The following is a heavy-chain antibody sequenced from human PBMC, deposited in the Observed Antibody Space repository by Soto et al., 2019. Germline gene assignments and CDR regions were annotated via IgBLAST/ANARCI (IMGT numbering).Heavy chain of an antibody. CDR2: INSSSSYT. CDR1: GFTFSDYY. Sequence: QVQLVESGGGLVKPGGSLRLSCAAFGFTFSDYYMSWIRQAPGKGLEWVSYINSSSSYTNYADSVKGRFTISRDNAKNSLYLQMNSLRAEDTAVYYCARIITAAGGRRYFDLWGRGTLVTVSS. V-gene: IGHV3-11*05. D-gene: IGHD6-13*01. J-gene: IGHJ2*01. CDR3: ARIITAAGGRRYFDL.